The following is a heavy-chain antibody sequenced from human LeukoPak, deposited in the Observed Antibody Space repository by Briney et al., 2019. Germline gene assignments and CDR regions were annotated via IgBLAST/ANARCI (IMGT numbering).Heavy chain of an antibody. V-gene: IGHV3-30*02. CDR1: GFTFSSYG. CDR2: IRYDGSNK. J-gene: IGHJ6*03. CDR3: AKDFSLPPVYYYYYMDV. D-gene: IGHD3-3*01. Sequence: GGSLRLSCAASGFTFSSYGMHWFRQAPGKGLEWVAFIRYDGSNKYYADSVKGRFTISRDNSKNTLYLQMNSLRAEDTAVYYCAKDFSLPPVYYYYYMDVWGKGTTVTVSS.